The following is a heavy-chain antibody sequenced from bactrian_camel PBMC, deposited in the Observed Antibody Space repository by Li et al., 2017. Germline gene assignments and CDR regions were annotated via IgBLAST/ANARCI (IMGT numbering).Heavy chain of an antibody. J-gene: IGHJ4*01. CDR2: ISSDGGT. Sequence: HVQLVESGGGSVQPGGSLRLSCAASGFTFDDYDMGWYRQAPGNECDLVSSISSDGGTDYADSVKGRFTASRDNAENTVYLHMASLKPEDTAMYYCAADYININLWLGYVPPDYAFNKWGQGTQVTVS. CDR1: GFTFDDYD. CDR3: AADYININLWLGYVPPDYAFNK. D-gene: IGHD1*01. V-gene: IGHV3S60*01.